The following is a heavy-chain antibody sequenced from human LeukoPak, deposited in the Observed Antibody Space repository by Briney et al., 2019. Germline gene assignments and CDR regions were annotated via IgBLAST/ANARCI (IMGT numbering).Heavy chain of an antibody. V-gene: IGHV4-59*01. CDR3: AKGVVILYYFDY. CDR1: GGSISSYY. D-gene: IGHD3-3*01. J-gene: IGHJ4*02. Sequence: PSETLSLTCTVSGGSISSYYWSWIRQPPGKGLEWIGYIYYSGSTNYNPSLKSRVTISVDTSKNQFSLKLSSVTAADTAVYYCAKGVVILYYFDYWGQGTLVTVSS. CDR2: IYYSGST.